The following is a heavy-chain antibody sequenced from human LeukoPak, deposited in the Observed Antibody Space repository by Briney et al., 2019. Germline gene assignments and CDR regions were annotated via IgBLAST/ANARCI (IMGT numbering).Heavy chain of an antibody. CDR2: IRYDGSNK. J-gene: IGHJ5*02. D-gene: IGHD2-2*01. CDR1: GFTFSSYG. V-gene: IGHV3-30*02. Sequence: GGSLRLSCAASGFTFSSYGMHWVRQAPGKGLEWVAFIRYDGSNKYYADSVKGRFTISRDNSKNTLYLQMNSLRAEDTAVYYCAKDLVPAAIFVSRWFDPWGQGTLVTVSS. CDR3: AKDLVPAAIFVSRWFDP.